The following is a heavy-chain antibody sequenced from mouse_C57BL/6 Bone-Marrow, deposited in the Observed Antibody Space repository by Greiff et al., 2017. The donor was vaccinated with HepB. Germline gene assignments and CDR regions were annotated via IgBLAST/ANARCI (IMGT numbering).Heavy chain of an antibody. J-gene: IGHJ1*03. D-gene: IGHD1-1*01. CDR3: ARWDTTVADV. Sequence: VQLQQSGPVLVKPGASVKMSCKASGYTFTDYYMNWVKQSHGKSLEWIGVINPYNGGTSYNQKFKGKATLTVDKSSSTAYMELNSLTSEDSAVYYCARWDTTVADVWGTGTTVTVSS. CDR2: INPYNGGT. CDR1: GYTFTDYY. V-gene: IGHV1-19*01.